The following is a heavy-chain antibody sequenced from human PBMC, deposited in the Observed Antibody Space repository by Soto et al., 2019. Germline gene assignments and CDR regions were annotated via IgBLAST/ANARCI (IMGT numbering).Heavy chain of an antibody. D-gene: IGHD3-16*02. Sequence: AGGSLRLSCAAPGFTFSSYWMHWVRQAPGKGLVWVSRINSDGSSTSYADSVKGRFTISRDNAKNTLYLQMNSLRAEDTAVYYCARANYDYVWGSYRYSPFFDYWGQGTLVTVSS. V-gene: IGHV3-74*01. CDR1: GFTFSSYW. CDR2: INSDGSST. J-gene: IGHJ4*02. CDR3: ARANYDYVWGSYRYSPFFDY.